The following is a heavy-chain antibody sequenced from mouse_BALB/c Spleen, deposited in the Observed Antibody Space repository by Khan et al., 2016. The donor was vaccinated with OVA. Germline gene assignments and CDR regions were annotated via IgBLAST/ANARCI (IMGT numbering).Heavy chain of an antibody. Sequence: VPLVESGPGLVKPSPSLSLTCTVTGYSITSNYAWNWIRKFPGNKLEWMGYISYSGSTSYNPSLKSRISLTRDQSTNPFFLQLNSVTTEDTATDYCARKHWDGWSFDYWGQGTSVTVS. J-gene: IGHJ4*01. CDR1: GYSITSNYA. D-gene: IGHD3-3*01. CDR2: ISYSGST. CDR3: ARKHWDGWSFDY. V-gene: IGHV3-2*02.